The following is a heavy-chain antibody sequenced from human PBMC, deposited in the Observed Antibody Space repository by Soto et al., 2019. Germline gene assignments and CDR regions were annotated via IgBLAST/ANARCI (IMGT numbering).Heavy chain of an antibody. CDR1: GGSISDYY. J-gene: IGHJ5*02. V-gene: IGHV4-59*01. CDR2: IHYTGNT. Sequence: PSATLALTCTVSGGSISDYYWNWIRQPPGKGLEWIGFIHYTGNTNYNPSLKSRVAISVDTSKNQFSVKLTSVTAADTAVYYCARGTPYHRNDDWFDTWGQGTLVTVSS. CDR3: ARGTPYHRNDDWFDT.